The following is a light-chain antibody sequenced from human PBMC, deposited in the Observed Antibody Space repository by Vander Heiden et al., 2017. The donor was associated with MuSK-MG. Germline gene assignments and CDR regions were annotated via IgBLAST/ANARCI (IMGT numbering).Light chain of an antibody. V-gene: IGLV2-14*01. CDR1: SGDVGDYDS. Sequence: SALTQPASLSGSPGQSITISCTGTSGDVGDYDSVSWYQQHPGKAPRLLISDVTSRPSGLSYRCSGSRSGNTAYLTIYGLQADDEADYYCTSYTSRSARGVFGGGTKLTVL. CDR3: TSYTSRSARGV. J-gene: IGLJ3*02. CDR2: DVT.